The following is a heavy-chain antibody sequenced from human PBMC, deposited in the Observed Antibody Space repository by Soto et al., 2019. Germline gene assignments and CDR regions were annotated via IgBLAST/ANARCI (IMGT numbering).Heavy chain of an antibody. D-gene: IGHD2-15*01. J-gene: IGHJ6*02. CDR2: IIPILGVA. CDR1: GGTLSSHI. CDR3: ARVPIPIFYGMDG. V-gene: IGHV1-69*02. Sequence: QVQLVQSGAEVKKPGSSVKVSCKASGGTLSSHIISWVRQAPGQGLEWMGRIIPILGVANYAQKFQGRVTIPADKSTNTAYRELTRLRPEDTAGFYWARVPIPIFYGMDGWCQGTTVTVSS.